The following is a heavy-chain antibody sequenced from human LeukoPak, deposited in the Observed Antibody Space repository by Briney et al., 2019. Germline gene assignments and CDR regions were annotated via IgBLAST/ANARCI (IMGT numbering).Heavy chain of an antibody. CDR3: ARGQSEGNYYYYGMDV. V-gene: IGHV1-46*01. Sequence: GASVKVSCKASGYTFTTYYMHWVRQAPGQGLEWMGIINPRGGSTSYAQKFQGRVTMTGDTSASTAYMELSSLRSEDTAVYYCARGQSEGNYYYYGMDVWGQGTTVTVSS. J-gene: IGHJ6*02. CDR2: INPRGGST. D-gene: IGHD3-10*01. CDR1: GYTFTTYY.